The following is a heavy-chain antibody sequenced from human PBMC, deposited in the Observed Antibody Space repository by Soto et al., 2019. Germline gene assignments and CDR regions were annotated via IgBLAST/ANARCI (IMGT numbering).Heavy chain of an antibody. J-gene: IGHJ4*02. V-gene: IGHV4-30-4*01. Sequence: SETLSLTCTVSRGSISSGDYYWTWIRQPPGKGLEWIGDIEYSGDTCYNPSLRSRVTISVDTSKNQFSLRLSSVTAAGTAVWSCARGRLRFDSWGQGTLVTVSS. CDR2: IEYSGDT. D-gene: IGHD4-17*01. CDR1: RGSISSGDYY. CDR3: ARGRLRFDS.